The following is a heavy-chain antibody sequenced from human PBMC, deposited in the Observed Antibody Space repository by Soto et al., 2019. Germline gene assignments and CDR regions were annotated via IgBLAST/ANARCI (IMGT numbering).Heavy chain of an antibody. D-gene: IGHD3-16*01. Sequence: QVQLVQSGAEVKKPGASVRVSCKAFGYTFTGDYIHWVRQAPGQGLEWMGWINPNSGDTYSAPKFQGRVTMTRDTSISTAYMELSGLRSDDTAVYYFARFGNGLDVWGQGTTVTVSS. V-gene: IGHV1-2*02. J-gene: IGHJ6*02. CDR1: GYTFTGDY. CDR3: ARFGNGLDV. CDR2: INPNSGDT.